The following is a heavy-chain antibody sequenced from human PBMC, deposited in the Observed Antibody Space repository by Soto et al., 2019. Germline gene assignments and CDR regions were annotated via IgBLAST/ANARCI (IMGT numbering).Heavy chain of an antibody. D-gene: IGHD1-7*01. J-gene: IGHJ4*02. CDR3: ARDGIGGTVFRGYLDY. CDR2: IRFDGSNE. CDR1: GGIFHGYG. Sequence: QEQLVESGGGVVQPGTSLRLSCAVPGGIFHGYGMHWVRQAPGKGLEWVAIIRFDGSNEEYADYVKGRFTISRDNSKNPLYLQMNTLGAEDTAVYYCARDGIGGTVFRGYLDYWGRGTVVTVSS. V-gene: IGHV3-33*01.